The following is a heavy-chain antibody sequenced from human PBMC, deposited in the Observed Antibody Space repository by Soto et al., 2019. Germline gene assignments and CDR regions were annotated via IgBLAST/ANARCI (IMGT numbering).Heavy chain of an antibody. CDR2: ISAYNGNT. D-gene: IGHD4-17*01. J-gene: IGHJ3*02. CDR1: GYTFTSYG. Sequence: GASVKVSCKASGYTFTSYGISWVRQAPEQGLEWMGWISAYNGNTNYAQKLQGRVTMTTDTSTSTAYMELRSLRSDDTAVYYCARGLADYGDYTLADAFDIWGQGTMVTVSS. CDR3: ARGLADYGDYTLADAFDI. V-gene: IGHV1-18*01.